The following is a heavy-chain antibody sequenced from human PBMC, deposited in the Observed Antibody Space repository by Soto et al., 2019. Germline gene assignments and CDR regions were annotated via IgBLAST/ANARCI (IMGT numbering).Heavy chain of an antibody. CDR1: GYTFTSYD. J-gene: IGHJ4*02. D-gene: IGHD3-3*01. V-gene: IGHV1-8*01. CDR3: ARGKSLTIFGVVSRGEYFDY. Sequence: QVQLVQSGAEVKKPGSSVKVSCKASGYTFTSYDINWVRQATGQGLEWMGWMNPNSGNTGYAKKFQGRVTMTRNTSISTAYMELSSLRSEDTAVYYCARGKSLTIFGVVSRGEYFDYWGQGTLVTVSS. CDR2: MNPNSGNT.